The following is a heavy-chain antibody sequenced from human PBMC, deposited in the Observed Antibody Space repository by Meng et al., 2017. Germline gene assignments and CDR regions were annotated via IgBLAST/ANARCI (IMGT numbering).Heavy chain of an antibody. CDR3: ARGEGLLGDWFDP. CDR1: GGTFSSYA. J-gene: IGHJ5*02. Sequence: QVQSVESGVEGKKPGFSVKVSCKASGGTFSSYAISWVRQAPGQGLEWMGGIIPIFGTANYAQKFQGRVTITADESTSTAYMELSSLRSEDTAVYYCARGEGLLGDWFDPWGQGTLVTVSS. V-gene: IGHV1-69*12. D-gene: IGHD2-8*02. CDR2: IIPIFGTA.